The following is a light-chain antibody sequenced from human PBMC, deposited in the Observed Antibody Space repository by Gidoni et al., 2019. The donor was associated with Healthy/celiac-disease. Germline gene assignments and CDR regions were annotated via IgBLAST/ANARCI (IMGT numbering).Light chain of an antibody. Sequence: DSVMTQAPDSLAVSLGERATINCKSSQSVLYSSNNKNYLAWYQQKPGQPPKLLIYWASTRESGVPDRFSGSGSGTDFTLTISSLQAEDVAVYYCQQYYSTPQTFXXXTKVEIK. CDR2: WAS. V-gene: IGKV4-1*01. CDR3: QQYYSTPQT. J-gene: IGKJ1*01. CDR1: QSVLYSSNNKNY.